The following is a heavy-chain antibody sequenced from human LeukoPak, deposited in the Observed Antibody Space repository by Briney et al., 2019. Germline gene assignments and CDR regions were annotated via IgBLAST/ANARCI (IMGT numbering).Heavy chain of an antibody. CDR2: ISYDGSNK. CDR1: GFTFSSYG. D-gene: IGHD5-12*01. Sequence: GGSLRLSCAASGFTFSSYGMHWVRQAPGKGLEWVAVISYDGSNKYYADSVKGRFTISRDNSKNTLYLQMNSLRAEDTAVYYCAKDRGYDWGSYFDYWGQGTLVTVSS. J-gene: IGHJ4*02. V-gene: IGHV3-30*18. CDR3: AKDRGYDWGSYFDY.